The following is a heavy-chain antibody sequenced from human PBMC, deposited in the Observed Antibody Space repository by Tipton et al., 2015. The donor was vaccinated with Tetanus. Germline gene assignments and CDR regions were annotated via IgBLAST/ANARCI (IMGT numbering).Heavy chain of an antibody. CDR3: ARENGGYDYYYYYGMDV. J-gene: IGHJ6*02. D-gene: IGHD5-12*01. CDR2: ISWNSGSI. Sequence: SLRLSCAASGFTFDAYAMHWVRQAPGKGLEWVSGISWNSGSIGYADSVKGRFTISRDNAKNSLYLQMNSLKAEDTAVYYCARENGGYDYYYYYGMDVWGQGTTVTVSS. CDR1: GFTFDAYA. V-gene: IGHV3-9*01.